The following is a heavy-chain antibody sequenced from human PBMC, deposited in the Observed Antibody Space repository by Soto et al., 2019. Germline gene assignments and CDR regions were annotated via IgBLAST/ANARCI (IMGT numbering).Heavy chain of an antibody. CDR3: ARGGHSEVRWFDS. J-gene: IGHJ5*01. Sequence: QLQLVQSGAEVKWPGTSVTVSCKASGYTFRAYGVTWVRQAPGQGLEWMGWISPYNGNRHYAQNFQGRVTMTTDTCTNAAYMALRSRTSDDPAVYYCARGGHSEVRWFDSGGQGTLAIVSS. D-gene: IGHD2-15*01. CDR1: GYTFRAYG. CDR2: ISPYNGNR. V-gene: IGHV1-18*01.